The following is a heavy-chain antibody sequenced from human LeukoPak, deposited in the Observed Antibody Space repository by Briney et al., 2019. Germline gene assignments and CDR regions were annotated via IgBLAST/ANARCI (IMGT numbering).Heavy chain of an antibody. D-gene: IGHD4/OR15-4a*01. V-gene: IGHV4-34*01. Sequence: SETLSLTCAVYGGSFSGYYWSWIRQPPGKGLEWIGEINHSGSTNYNPSLKSRVTISVDTSKNQFSLKLSSVTAADTAVYYCARRCYDTHYYYYGMDVWGQGTTVTVSS. CDR3: ARRCYDTHYYYYGMDV. CDR1: GGSFSGYY. J-gene: IGHJ6*02. CDR2: INHSGST.